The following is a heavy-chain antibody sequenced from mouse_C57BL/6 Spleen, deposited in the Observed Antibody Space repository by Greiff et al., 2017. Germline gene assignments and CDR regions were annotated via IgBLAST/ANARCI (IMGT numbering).Heavy chain of an antibody. CDR2: IDPSDSYT. CDR3: ARAFTTVVATDY. V-gene: IGHV1-50*01. J-gene: IGHJ2*01. CDR1: GYTFTSYW. Sequence: QVQLQQPGAELVKPGASVKLSCKASGYTFTSYWMQWVKQRPGQGLEWIGVIDPSDSYTNYNQKFKGKATLTVDTSSSTAYMQLSSLTSEDSAVYYCARAFTTVVATDYWGQGTTLTVSS. D-gene: IGHD1-1*01.